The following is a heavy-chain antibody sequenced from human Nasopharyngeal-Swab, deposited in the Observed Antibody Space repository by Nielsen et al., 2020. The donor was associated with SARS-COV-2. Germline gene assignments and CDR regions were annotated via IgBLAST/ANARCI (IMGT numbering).Heavy chain of an antibody. Sequence: GESLKISCAASGFTLSSYAMHWVRQAPGKGLEWVAVISYDGSNKYYADSVKGRFTISRDNSKNTLYLQMNSLRAEDTAVYYCARPYSGSYWSYFDYWGQGTPVTVSS. V-gene: IGHV3-30-3*01. J-gene: IGHJ4*02. CDR2: ISYDGSNK. CDR1: GFTLSSYA. CDR3: ARPYSGSYWSYFDY. D-gene: IGHD1-26*01.